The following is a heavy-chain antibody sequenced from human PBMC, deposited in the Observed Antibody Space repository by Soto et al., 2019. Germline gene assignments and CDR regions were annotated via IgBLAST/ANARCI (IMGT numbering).Heavy chain of an antibody. CDR1: GFTFDDYA. J-gene: IGHJ3*02. V-gene: IGHV3-9*01. D-gene: IGHD3-10*01. CDR2: ISWNSGSI. CDR3: AKDGGSGSSPHAFDI. Sequence: ESGGGLVQPGRSLRLSCAASGFTFDDYAMHWVRQAPGKGLEWVSGISWNSGSIGYADSVKGRFTISRDNAKNSLYLQMNSLRAEDTALYYCAKDGGSGSSPHAFDIWGQGTMVTVSS.